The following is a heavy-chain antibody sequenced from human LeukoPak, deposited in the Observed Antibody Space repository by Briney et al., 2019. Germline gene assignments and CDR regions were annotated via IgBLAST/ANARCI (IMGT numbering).Heavy chain of an antibody. CDR1: GFSFSSYG. Sequence: GRSLRLSCATSGFSFSSYGMHWVRQAPGKGLEWVAVIWFAKYFVDSVKGRFTISRDNSKNTLYLQMNSLRAEDTALYYCARDALPAAMAYYFDYSRQGTLVTVSS. D-gene: IGHD2-2*01. V-gene: IGHV3-33*01. CDR2: IWFAK. J-gene: IGHJ4*02. CDR3: ARDALPAAMAYYFDY.